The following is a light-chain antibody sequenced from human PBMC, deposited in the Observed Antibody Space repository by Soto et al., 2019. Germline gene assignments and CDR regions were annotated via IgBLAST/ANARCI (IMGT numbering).Light chain of an antibody. Sequence: QSVLTQPASVYGAPGQSIPISCTGTSSDVGGYNCVSWYQQHPGKAPKLMIYDVSNRPSGVSNRFSGSKSGNTASLTISGLQAEDEADHYCSSYTSSSTYVFGTGTKVTVL. CDR2: DVS. CDR1: SSDVGGYNC. J-gene: IGLJ1*01. V-gene: IGLV2-14*01. CDR3: SSYTSSSTYV.